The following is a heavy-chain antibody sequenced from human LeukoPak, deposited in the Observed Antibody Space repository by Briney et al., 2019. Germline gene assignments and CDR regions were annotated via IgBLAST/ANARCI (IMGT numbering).Heavy chain of an antibody. J-gene: IGHJ6*02. CDR1: GYTFTSYG. V-gene: IGHV1-18*01. CDR2: ISAYNGNT. Sequence: ASVKVSCKASGYTFTSYGISWVRQAPGQGLEWMGWISAYNGNTNYAQKLQGRVTMTTDTSTSTAYMELRSLRSDDTAVYYCARSRPRGGYYYYYGMDVWGQGTTVTVSS. D-gene: IGHD2-15*01. CDR3: ARSRPRGGYYYYYGMDV.